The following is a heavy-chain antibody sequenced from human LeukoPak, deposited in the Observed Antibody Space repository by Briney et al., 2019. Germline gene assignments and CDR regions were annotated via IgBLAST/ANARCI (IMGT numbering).Heavy chain of an antibody. CDR2: ISHDGSKK. CDR3: AKVKTGSYTWFDP. Sequence: PGGSLRLSCAASGFTFNNYVMHWVRQVPGKGLEWVAIISHDGSKKYSVDSVKGRFTISRDNAKNTLYLEMNSLRAEDTAVYYCAKVKTGSYTWFDPWGQGTLVTVSS. J-gene: IGHJ5*02. CDR1: GFTFNNYV. V-gene: IGHV3-30*18. D-gene: IGHD1-26*01.